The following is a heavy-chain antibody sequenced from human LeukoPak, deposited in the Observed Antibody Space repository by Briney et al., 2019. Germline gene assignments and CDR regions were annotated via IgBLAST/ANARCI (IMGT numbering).Heavy chain of an antibody. D-gene: IGHD2-15*01. CDR1: GFTFSSYG. CDR3: AKVRLGYCSGGSCSRGGTSMDV. V-gene: IGHV3-30*02. CDR2: IRFDGSYN. Sequence: GGSLRLSCAASGFTFSSYGMYWVRQAPGKGLEWVAFIRFDGSYNSYSDSVKGRFTISRDNSKNTLYLQMNSLRAEDTAVYYCAKVRLGYCSGGSCSRGGTSMDVWGRGTTVTISS. J-gene: IGHJ6*03.